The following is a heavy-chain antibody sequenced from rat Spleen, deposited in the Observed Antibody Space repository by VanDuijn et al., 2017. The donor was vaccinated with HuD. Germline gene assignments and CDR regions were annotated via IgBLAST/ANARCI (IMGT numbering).Heavy chain of an antibody. CDR1: GFTFNNYW. V-gene: IGHV5-31*01. J-gene: IGHJ2*01. D-gene: IGHD4-1*01. CDR2: ITNTGGST. CDR3: AKDGEYGSRFEY. Sequence: EVQLVESGGGLVQPGRSLKLSCVASGFTFNNYWMTWIRQAPGKGLEWVASITNTGGSTFYPDSVKGRFTISRDNAKNTVDLQMNSLRSEDTETYYCAKDGEYGSRFEYWGQGGMVTVSS.